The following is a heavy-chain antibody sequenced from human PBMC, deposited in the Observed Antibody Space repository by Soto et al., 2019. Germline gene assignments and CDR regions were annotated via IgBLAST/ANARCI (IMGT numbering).Heavy chain of an antibody. CDR3: ASNYSDSSGYPHWFDP. J-gene: IGHJ5*02. CDR1: GYSFTSYW. V-gene: IGHV5-51*01. Sequence: TGESLKISCKGSGYSFTSYWIGWVRQMPGKGLEWMGIIYPGDSDTRYSPSFQGQVTISADKSISTAYLQWSSLKASDTATYYCASNYSDSSGYPHWFDPWGQGTLVTVSS. CDR2: IYPGDSDT. D-gene: IGHD3-22*01.